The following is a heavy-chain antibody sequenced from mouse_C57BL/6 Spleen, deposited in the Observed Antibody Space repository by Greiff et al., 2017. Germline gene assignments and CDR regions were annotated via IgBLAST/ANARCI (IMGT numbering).Heavy chain of an antibody. Sequence: EVKVVESGGGLVKPGGSLKLSCAASGFTFSSYAMSWVRQTPEKRLEWVATISDGGSYTYYPDNVKGRFTISRDNAKNNLYLQMSHLKSEDTAMYYCARDRDDYYGSSSYYFDYWGQGTTLTVSS. J-gene: IGHJ2*01. CDR1: GFTFSSYA. CDR2: ISDGGSYT. V-gene: IGHV5-4*01. D-gene: IGHD1-1*01. CDR3: ARDRDDYYGSSSYYFDY.